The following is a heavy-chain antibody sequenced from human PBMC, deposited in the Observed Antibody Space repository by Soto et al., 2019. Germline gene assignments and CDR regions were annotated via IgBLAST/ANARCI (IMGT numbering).Heavy chain of an antibody. CDR3: ARRIRITMVRGVIHPGFYYYYGMDV. Sequence: PSETLSLTCTVSGGSISSSSYCWGWIRQPPGKGLEWIGSIYYSGSTYYNPSLKSRVTISVDTSKNQFSLKLSSVTAADTAVYYCARRIRITMVRGVIHPGFYYYYGMDVWGQGTTVTVSS. CDR2: IYYSGST. D-gene: IGHD3-10*01. V-gene: IGHV4-39*01. J-gene: IGHJ6*02. CDR1: GGSISSSSYC.